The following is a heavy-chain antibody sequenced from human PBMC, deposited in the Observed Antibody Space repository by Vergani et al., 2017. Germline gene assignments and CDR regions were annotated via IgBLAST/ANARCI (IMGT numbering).Heavy chain of an antibody. V-gene: IGHV1-69*01. Sequence: VELVQSGPEMRKPGESLKISCKGSEYSFGNYWIGWVRQMPGKGLEWMGGIIPIFGTANYAQKFQGRVTITADESTSTAYMELSSLRSEDTAVYYCARALVVVPAAGYYYYMDVWGK. J-gene: IGHJ6*03. D-gene: IGHD2-2*01. CDR1: EYSFGNYW. CDR2: IIPIFGTA. CDR3: ARALVVVPAAGYYYYMDV.